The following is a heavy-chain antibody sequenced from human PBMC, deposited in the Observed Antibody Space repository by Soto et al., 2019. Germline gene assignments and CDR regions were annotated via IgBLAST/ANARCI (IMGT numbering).Heavy chain of an antibody. CDR2: IYYSGST. V-gene: IGHV4-31*03. D-gene: IGHD1-26*01. J-gene: IGHJ4*02. CDR1: GGSINSGAYY. CDR3: ARVSDSGSYFTFDY. Sequence: QVQLQESGPGLVKPSQTLSLTSTVSGGSINSGAYYWNWIRQHPGKGLEWIGYIYYSGSTYYNPSLKSRITISVDTSKNHFSLKLTSVTAAATAVYYCARVSDSGSYFTFDYWGQGTLVTVSS.